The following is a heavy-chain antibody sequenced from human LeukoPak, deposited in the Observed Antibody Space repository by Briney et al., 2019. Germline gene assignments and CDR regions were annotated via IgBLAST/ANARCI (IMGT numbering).Heavy chain of an antibody. Sequence: LSLTCTVSGYSISSGYYGGWIRQAPGKGLEWVSYISSSSSTIYYADSVKGRFTISRDNAKNSLYLQMNSLRAEDTAVYYCARDLSGSYLGWGQGTLVTVSS. CDR1: GYSISSGYY. V-gene: IGHV3-11*04. D-gene: IGHD1-26*01. CDR3: ARDLSGSYLG. CDR2: ISSSSSTI. J-gene: IGHJ4*02.